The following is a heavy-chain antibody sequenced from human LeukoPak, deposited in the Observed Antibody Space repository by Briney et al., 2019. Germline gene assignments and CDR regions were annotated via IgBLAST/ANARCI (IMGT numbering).Heavy chain of an antibody. J-gene: IGHJ4*02. CDR3: VTSTGQQFIPYDY. Sequence: GGSLRLSCAASGFNVSSNYMTWIRQAPGRGLEWVSLIYGADAAYYAESVRGRFMISRDNLKNTLFLQMNSLRVEDTAVYYCVTSTGQQFIPYDYWGQGTHVTVSS. V-gene: IGHV3-66*02. D-gene: IGHD6-13*01. CDR1: GFNVSSNY. CDR2: IYGADAA.